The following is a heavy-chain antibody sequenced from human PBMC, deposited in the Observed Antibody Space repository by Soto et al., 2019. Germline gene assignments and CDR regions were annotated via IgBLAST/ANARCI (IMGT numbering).Heavy chain of an antibody. CDR1: GFTFSDYY. CDR2: ISSSSGST. D-gene: IGHD5-12*01. V-gene: IGHV3-11*06. J-gene: IGHJ6*02. CDR3: ARDRGGYDRLYYYHGMDV. Sequence: GSLRLSCAASGFTFSDYYMSWIRQAPGKGLEYISYISSSSGSTNYADSVKGRFTISRDNAKNSLYLQMSSLRAEDTAVYYCARDRGGYDRLYYYHGMDVWAKGPRAPSP.